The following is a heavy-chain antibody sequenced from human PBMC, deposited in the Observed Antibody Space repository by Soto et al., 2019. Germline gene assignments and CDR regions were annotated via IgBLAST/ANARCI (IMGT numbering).Heavy chain of an antibody. D-gene: IGHD4-17*01. CDR1: GYSFATYW. V-gene: IGHV5-51*01. CDR2: IYPADSDT. J-gene: IGHJ1*01. CDR3: ARQYGRAFQH. Sequence: PGESLKISCKGSGYSFATYWIGWVRQMPGKGLEWMGTIYPADSDTRYSPSFQGQVTISADKSVSTAYLQWSTLKASDTAMYYCARQYGRAFQHWGQGTLVTVSS.